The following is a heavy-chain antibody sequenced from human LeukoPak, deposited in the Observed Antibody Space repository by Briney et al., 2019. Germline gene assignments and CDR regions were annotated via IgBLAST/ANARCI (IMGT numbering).Heavy chain of an antibody. Sequence: SVKVSCKASGGTFSSYAISWVRQAPGQGLEWMGGIIPILGTANYAQKFQGRVTITADESTSTAYMELSSLRSEDTAVYYCARGESSSPTSNYYMDVWGKGTTVTVSS. J-gene: IGHJ6*03. D-gene: IGHD6-6*01. CDR2: IIPILGTA. CDR1: GGTFSSYA. V-gene: IGHV1-69*01. CDR3: ARGESSSPTSNYYMDV.